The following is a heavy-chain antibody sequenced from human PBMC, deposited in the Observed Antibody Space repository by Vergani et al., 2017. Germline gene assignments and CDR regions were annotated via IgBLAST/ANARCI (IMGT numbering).Heavy chain of an antibody. D-gene: IGHD4-11*01. CDR1: GGSCTSYH. J-gene: IGHJ6*03. CDR2: IDHTGRP. V-gene: IGHV4-34*01. CDR3: ARVNTETNGHLYYYYYMDV. Sequence: QVQLQQWGGGLLKPSETLSLTGVVNGGSCTSYHWTWIRQSPGEGLEWVGDIDHTGRPDYNPSLKSRLTMSVDKSRNQFSLTLNSVTATDTAIYFCARVNTETNGHLYYYYYMDVWGQGTAVTVS.